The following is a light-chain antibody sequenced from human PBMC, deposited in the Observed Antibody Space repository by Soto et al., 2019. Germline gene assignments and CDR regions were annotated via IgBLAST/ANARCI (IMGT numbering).Light chain of an antibody. Sequence: EIVVTQSPGTLSLSPGEGATLSCRASQSVSSSYLAWYQQKPGQAPRLLIYGASNRATGIPDRFSGSGSGTDFTLTISRLEPEDFAVFYCHQYGSSPGTFGQGTKVDIK. J-gene: IGKJ1*01. CDR1: QSVSSSY. CDR3: HQYGSSPGT. CDR2: GAS. V-gene: IGKV3-20*01.